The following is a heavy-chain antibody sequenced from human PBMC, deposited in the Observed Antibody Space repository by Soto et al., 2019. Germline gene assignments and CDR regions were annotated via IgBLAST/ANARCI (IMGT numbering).Heavy chain of an antibody. V-gene: IGHV3-9*01. D-gene: IGHD3-10*01. CDR2: ISWNSGSI. CDR1: GFTFDDYA. CDR3: AKDSTYGLNTLLK. J-gene: IGHJ4*02. Sequence: EVQLVESGGGLVQPGRSLRLSCAASGFTFDDYAMHWVRQAPGKGLEWVSGISWNSGSIGYADSVKGRFTISRDNAKNSLYLQMNSLRAEDTALYYCAKDSTYGLNTLLKWGPGTLVTVSS.